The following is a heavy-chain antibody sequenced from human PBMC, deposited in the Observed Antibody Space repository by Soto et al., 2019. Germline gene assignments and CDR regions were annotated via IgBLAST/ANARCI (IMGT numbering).Heavy chain of an antibody. CDR3: AKDRSTTWSFDY. Sequence: GGSLRLSCAASGFTFRRSVMHWVRQAPGKGLEWVAATSYDGSDNNYVDSVKGRFTISRDNSKNTLYLQMNSLRAEDTAVYYCAKDRSTTWSFDYWGQGTLVTVSS. V-gene: IGHV3-30*18. CDR2: TSYDGSDN. J-gene: IGHJ4*02. CDR1: GFTFRRSV. D-gene: IGHD6-13*01.